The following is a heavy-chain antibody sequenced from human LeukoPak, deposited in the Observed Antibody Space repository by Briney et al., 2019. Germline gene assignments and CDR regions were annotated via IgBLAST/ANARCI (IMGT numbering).Heavy chain of an antibody. CDR1: GFTFSSYE. V-gene: IGHV3-48*03. D-gene: IGHD1-26*01. Sequence: GGSLRLSCAASGFTFSSYEMNWVRHAPGQGLEGVSFISSSGSTIYYADSVKGRFTISRDNAKNSLYLQVHSLRAEDTAVYYCATDGVKVGPTAFAFWGQGTLVTVSS. CDR2: ISSSGSTI. J-gene: IGHJ4*02. CDR3: ATDGVKVGPTAFAF.